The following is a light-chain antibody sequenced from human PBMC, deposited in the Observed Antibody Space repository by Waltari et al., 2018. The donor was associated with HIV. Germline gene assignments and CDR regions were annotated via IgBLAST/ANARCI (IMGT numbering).Light chain of an antibody. V-gene: IGLV2-8*01. CDR1: SSDVGRSTY. J-gene: IGLJ3*02. CDR2: EVN. Sequence: QSALPQPPSASGYPGQSVATSCAGTSSDVGRSTYVSWYQQHPGKAPKLMIYEVNKRPSGVPDRFSGSKSANTASLTVSGLQADDEADYYCNSYAGSNNWVFGGGTKLTVL. CDR3: NSYAGSNNWV.